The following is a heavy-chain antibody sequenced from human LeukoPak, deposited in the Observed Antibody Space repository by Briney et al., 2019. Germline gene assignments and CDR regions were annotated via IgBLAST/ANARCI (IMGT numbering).Heavy chain of an antibody. CDR3: ASFASWFGSQVY. Sequence: SETLSLTCTVSGGSISSSSYYWGWIRQPPGKGLEWIGSIYYSGSTYYSPSLKSRVTISVDTSKNQFSLKLSSVTAADTAVYYCASFASWFGSQVYWGQGTLVTVSS. V-gene: IGHV4-39*07. CDR2: IYYSGST. D-gene: IGHD3-10*01. CDR1: GGSISSSSYY. J-gene: IGHJ4*02.